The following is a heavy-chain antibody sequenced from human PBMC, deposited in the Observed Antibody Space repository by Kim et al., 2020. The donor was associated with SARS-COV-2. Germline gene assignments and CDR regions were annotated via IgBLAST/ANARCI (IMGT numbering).Heavy chain of an antibody. CDR3: ARVKGRYDPIDY. D-gene: IGHD3-16*01. V-gene: IGHV4-59*01. J-gene: IGHJ4*02. Sequence: SETLSLTCTVSGGSISSYYWSWIRQPPGKGLEWIGYIYYSGSTNYNPSLKSRVTISVDTSKNQFSLKLSSVTAADTAVYYCARVKGRYDPIDYWGQGTLVTVSS. CDR2: IYYSGST. CDR1: GGSISSYY.